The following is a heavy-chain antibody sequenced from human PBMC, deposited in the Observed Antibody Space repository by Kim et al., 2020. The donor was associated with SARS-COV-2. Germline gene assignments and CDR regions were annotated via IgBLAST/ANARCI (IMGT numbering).Heavy chain of an antibody. J-gene: IGHJ4*02. Sequence: GGSLRLSCAASGFTFSSYSMNWVRQAPGKGLEWVSSISSSSSYIYYADSVKGRFTISRDNAKNSLYLQMNSLRAEDTAVYYCARVGASGSFRRWDYWGQGTLVTVSS. D-gene: IGHD1-26*01. CDR2: ISSSSSYI. V-gene: IGHV3-21*01. CDR1: GFTFSSYS. CDR3: ARVGASGSFRRWDY.